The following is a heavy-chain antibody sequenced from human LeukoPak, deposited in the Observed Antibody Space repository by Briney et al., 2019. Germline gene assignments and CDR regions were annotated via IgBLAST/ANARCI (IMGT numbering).Heavy chain of an antibody. J-gene: IGHJ5*02. V-gene: IGHV4-59*01. CDR2: FHNSRTT. CDR1: GGSISGYS. D-gene: IGHD3-10*01. CDR3: ARGHLGLSP. Sequence: SETLSLTCTVSGGSISGYSWTWNRQPPGQGLEWIGYFHNSRTTSYNPSLTGRVIISVDTAMDQISLKLNSVTAADTAVYYCARGHLGLSPWGQGTLVTVSS.